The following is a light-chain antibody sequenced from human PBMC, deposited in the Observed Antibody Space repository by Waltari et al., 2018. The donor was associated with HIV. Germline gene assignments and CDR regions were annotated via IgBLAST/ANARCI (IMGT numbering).Light chain of an antibody. V-gene: IGKV1-39*01. CDR3: LQGYSTPLT. Sequence: DIQMTQSPSSLSASVGDRVTITCRASQNIDNFLTWYQQKPGKAPTLLISGTSAFQSGVPSRFTASGSGTDFTLTINSLQPEYFATYFCLQGYSTPLTFGPGTKVDIK. J-gene: IGKJ3*01. CDR1: QNIDNF. CDR2: GTS.